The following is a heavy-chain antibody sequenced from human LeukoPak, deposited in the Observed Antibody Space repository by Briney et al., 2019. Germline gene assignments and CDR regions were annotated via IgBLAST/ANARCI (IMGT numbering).Heavy chain of an antibody. Sequence: ASVKVSCNASGYTFTIHDINWVRQATGQGLEWMGWMHTNSGNTASDHKSQGRVPMTSETSIGTPYMELSAMTSEDPAVYYCTRVTSLEWNYFDPWGQGTLVTVSS. CDR2: MHTNSGNT. J-gene: IGHJ5*02. CDR3: TRVTSLEWNYFDP. D-gene: IGHD1-7*01. V-gene: IGHV1-8*01. CDR1: GYTFTIHD.